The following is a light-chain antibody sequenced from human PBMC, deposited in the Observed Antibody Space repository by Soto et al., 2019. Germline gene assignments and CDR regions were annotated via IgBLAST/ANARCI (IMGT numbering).Light chain of an antibody. Sequence: DIQTTQSPSTLSASVGDRVTITCRADQSISTLLTWYQQKPGTAPQVLIYDASSLESGVPSRFSGSGSGTEFTLTISSLQPDDFATYYCQQYNSYPITFGQGTRLEI. CDR1: QSISTL. V-gene: IGKV1-5*01. CDR2: DAS. CDR3: QQYNSYPIT. J-gene: IGKJ5*01.